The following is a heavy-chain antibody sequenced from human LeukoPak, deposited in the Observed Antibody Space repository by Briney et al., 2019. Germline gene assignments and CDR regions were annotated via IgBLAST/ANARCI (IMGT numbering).Heavy chain of an antibody. J-gene: IGHJ4*02. CDR1: GFTFSSYS. CDR2: ISSSSSYI. D-gene: IGHD6-13*01. Sequence: GGSLRLSCAASGFTFSSYSMNWVRQAPGKGLEWVSSISSSSSYIYYADSVKGRFTISRDNAKNSLYLQMNSLRAEDTAVYCCARATDKYSSSWYLDYWGQGTLVTVSS. CDR3: ARATDKYSSSWYLDY. V-gene: IGHV3-21*01.